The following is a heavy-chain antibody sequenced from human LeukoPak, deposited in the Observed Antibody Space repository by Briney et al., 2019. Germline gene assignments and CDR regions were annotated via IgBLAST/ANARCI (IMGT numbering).Heavy chain of an antibody. J-gene: IGHJ4*02. CDR3: ARVRSGYYCDY. CDR2: ISNSVGAI. D-gene: IGHD3-22*01. CDR1: GFNFSDFY. Sequence: GGSLRLSCAASGFNFSDFYMGWLRQAPGKGLEWISSISNSVGAIYYSDSVKGRFTMSRDNAKNSLSLQVDSLRAEDTALYDCARVRSGYYCDYWGQGTLVTVSS. V-gene: IGHV3-11*01.